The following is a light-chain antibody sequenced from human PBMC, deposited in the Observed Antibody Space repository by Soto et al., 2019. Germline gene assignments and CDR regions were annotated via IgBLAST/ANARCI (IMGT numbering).Light chain of an antibody. CDR2: RSD. CDR3: AVWDDSQSGFA. CDR1: SSNIGSHS. V-gene: IGLV1-47*01. Sequence: QSVLTQPPSASGTPGQSVTISCSGSSSNIGSHSVGWFQQLPGTAPKLLIYRSDQRPSGVPDRFSGSKSGTSASLAISGLRSEDEADYFCAVWDDSQSGFAFGGGTKLTVL. J-gene: IGLJ2*01.